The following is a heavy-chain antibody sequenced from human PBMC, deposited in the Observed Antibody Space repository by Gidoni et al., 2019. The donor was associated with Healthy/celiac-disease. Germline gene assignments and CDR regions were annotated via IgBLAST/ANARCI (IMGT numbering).Heavy chain of an antibody. CDR2: INPNSGGT. D-gene: IGHD3-22*01. CDR3: ARSAREYYYDSSGYPDY. J-gene: IGHJ4*02. Sequence: QVQLVQSGAEVKKPGASVKVSCKASGYTFTGYYMHWVRQAPGQGLEWMGWINPNSGGTNYAQKFQGRVTMTRDTSISTAYMELSRLRSDDTAVYYCARSAREYYYDSSGYPDYWGQGTLVTVSS. V-gene: IGHV1-2*02. CDR1: GYTFTGYY.